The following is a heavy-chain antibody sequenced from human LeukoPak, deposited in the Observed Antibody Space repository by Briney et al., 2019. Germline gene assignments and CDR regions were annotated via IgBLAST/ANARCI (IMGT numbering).Heavy chain of an antibody. V-gene: IGHV3-23*01. CDR1: GFTLSSYA. Sequence: GGSLRLSCAASGFTLSSYATSGVRQAPGKGLEWVSGSGSGGSTHYADSVKGRFTISRDNSKNTLYLQMNSLRAEDTAVYYCAKDFWSGYYPKYWGQGTLVTVSS. CDR2: SGSGGST. D-gene: IGHD3-3*01. J-gene: IGHJ4*02. CDR3: AKDFWSGYYPKY.